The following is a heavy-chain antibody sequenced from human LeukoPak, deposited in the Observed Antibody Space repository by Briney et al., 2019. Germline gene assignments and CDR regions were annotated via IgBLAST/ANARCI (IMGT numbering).Heavy chain of an antibody. CDR1: GGSISSYY. D-gene: IGHD2-15*01. CDR2: IYYSGST. J-gene: IGHJ4*02. V-gene: IGHV4-59*01. CDR3: ARGICIGGSCYSDPSDY. Sequence: SETLSLTCTVSGGSISSYYWSWIRQPPGKGLEWIGYIYYSGSTNYNPSLKSRVTISVDTSKNQFSLKVISVTAADTAVYYCARGICIGGSCYSDPSDYWGQGTLVTVSS.